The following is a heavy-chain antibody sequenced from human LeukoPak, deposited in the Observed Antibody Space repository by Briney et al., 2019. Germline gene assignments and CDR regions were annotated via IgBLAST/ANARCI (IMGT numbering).Heavy chain of an antibody. CDR1: GGTFSSYA. J-gene: IGHJ4*02. D-gene: IGHD5-24*01. V-gene: IGHV1-69*04. CDR3: ASSGRDGYNWDWDY. CDR2: IIPILGIA. Sequence: ASVKVSCKASGGTFSSYAISWVRQAPGQGLECMGRIIPILGIANYAQKFQGRVTITADKSTSTAYMELSSLRSEDTAVYYCASSGRDGYNWDWDYWGQGTLVTVSS.